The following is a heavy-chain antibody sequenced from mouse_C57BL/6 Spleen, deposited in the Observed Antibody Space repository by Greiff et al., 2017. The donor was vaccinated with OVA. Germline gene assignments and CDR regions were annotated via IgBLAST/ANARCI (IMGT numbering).Heavy chain of an antibody. CDR2: IDPSDSYT. CDR1: GYTFTSYW. CDR3: ASKTGAHFDY. V-gene: IGHV1-50*01. Sequence: VQLQQSGAELVKPGASVKLSCKASGYTFTSYWMQWVKQRPGQGLEWIGEIDPSDSYTNYNQKFKGKATLTVDTSSSTAYMQLSSLTSEDSAVYYCASKTGAHFDYWGQGTTLTVSS. J-gene: IGHJ2*01. D-gene: IGHD4-1*01.